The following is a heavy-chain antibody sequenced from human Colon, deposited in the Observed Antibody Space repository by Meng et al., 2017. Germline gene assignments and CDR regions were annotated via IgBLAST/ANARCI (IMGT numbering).Heavy chain of an antibody. D-gene: IGHD2-15*01. Sequence: PGPLLLPGPLPPTRPALGGSMSAVHRNWSRRPAGKGLEWIGHIYSSGRTNYNPSLKSRVTISVDSSKNQFSLNLTSVTAADTAVYFCARVQRFCTGGICSNWFDPWGQGTLVTVSS. J-gene: IGHJ5*02. CDR1: GGSMSAVH. CDR2: IYSSGRT. CDR3: ARVQRFCTGGICSNWFDP. V-gene: IGHV4-4*07.